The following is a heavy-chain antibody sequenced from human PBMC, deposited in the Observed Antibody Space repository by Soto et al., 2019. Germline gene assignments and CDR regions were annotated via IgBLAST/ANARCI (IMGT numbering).Heavy chain of an antibody. V-gene: IGHV4-30-2*01. D-gene: IGHD3-16*02. Sequence: SETLSLTCAVSGGSISSGGYSWSWIRQPPGKGLEWIGYIYPSDSYTNCSPSFQGHVTISADKSISTAYLQWSSLKASDTAMYYCARYDELSRSYWGFDPWGQGTLVTVSS. CDR2: IYPSDSYT. CDR3: ARYDELSRSYWGFDP. J-gene: IGHJ5*02. CDR1: GGSISSGGYS.